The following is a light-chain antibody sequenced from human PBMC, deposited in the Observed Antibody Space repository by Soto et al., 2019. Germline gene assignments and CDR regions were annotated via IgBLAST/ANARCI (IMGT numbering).Light chain of an antibody. Sequence: HSALTQPASVSGSPGQSITITCSGTTDDVGSTDSVSWYQHHPGEAPRLVIYEVKNRPSGVPGRFSGSKSVNTASLSISGLQPEDEADYYCRTYTTTGSSIFGSGTKVTVL. CDR3: RTYTTTGSSI. CDR2: EVK. J-gene: IGLJ6*01. CDR1: TDDVGSTDS. V-gene: IGLV2-14*01.